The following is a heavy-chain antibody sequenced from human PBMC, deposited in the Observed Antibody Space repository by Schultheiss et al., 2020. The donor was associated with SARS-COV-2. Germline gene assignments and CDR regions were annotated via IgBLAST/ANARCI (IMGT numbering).Heavy chain of an antibody. CDR2: INHSGST. CDR1: GGSFSGYY. Sequence: SETLSLTCAVYGGSFSGYYWSWIRQPPGKGLEWIGEINHSGSTNYNPSLKSRVTISVDTSKNQFSLKLSSVTAADTAVYYCARDQYSYGPDPYYYYGMDVWGQGTTVTVSS. J-gene: IGHJ6*02. D-gene: IGHD5-18*01. CDR3: ARDQYSYGPDPYYYYGMDV. V-gene: IGHV4-34*01.